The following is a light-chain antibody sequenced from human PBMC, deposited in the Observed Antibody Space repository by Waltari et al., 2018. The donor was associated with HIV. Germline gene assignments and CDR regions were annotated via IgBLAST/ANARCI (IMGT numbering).Light chain of an antibody. Sequence: YELTQPHSVSVAPGPTATITCGGDKIGYRSLQWYQQKAGQAPVLVFYYDTDRPSGIPERFSGSKSGNTATLTISRVEAGDEADYYCQVWASNSAYVVFGGRTKLTVL. J-gene: IGLJ2*01. V-gene: IGLV3-21*01. CDR1: KIGYRS. CDR2: YDT. CDR3: QVWASNSAYVV.